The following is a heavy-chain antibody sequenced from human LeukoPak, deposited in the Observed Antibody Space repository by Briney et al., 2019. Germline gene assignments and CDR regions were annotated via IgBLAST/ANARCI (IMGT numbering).Heavy chain of an antibody. Sequence: SETLSLTCTVSGGSISSYCWSWIRQPPGKGLEWIGYIYYSGSTNYNPSLKSRVTISVDTSKNQFSLKLSSVTAADTAVYYCARSGYYDSSGNDAFDIWGQGTMVTVSS. J-gene: IGHJ3*02. CDR2: IYYSGST. CDR1: GGSISSYC. V-gene: IGHV4-59*01. D-gene: IGHD3-22*01. CDR3: ARSGYYDSSGNDAFDI.